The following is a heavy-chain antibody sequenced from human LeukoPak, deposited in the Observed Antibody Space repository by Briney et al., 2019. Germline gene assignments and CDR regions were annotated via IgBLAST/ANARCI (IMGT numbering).Heavy chain of an antibody. Sequence: GGSLRLSCAASGFTFSSYGMHWVRQAPGKGLEWVAVISYDGSNKYYADSVKGRFTISRDNSKNTLYLQMNSLRAEDTAVYYCARDMSPQVVPYAIVADSWGQGTLVTVST. CDR3: ARDMSPQVVPYAIVADS. D-gene: IGHD2-2*01. V-gene: IGHV3-30*03. CDR1: GFTFSSYG. J-gene: IGHJ4*02. CDR2: ISYDGSNK.